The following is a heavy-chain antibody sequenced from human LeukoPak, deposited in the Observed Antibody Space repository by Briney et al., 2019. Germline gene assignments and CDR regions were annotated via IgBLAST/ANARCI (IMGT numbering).Heavy chain of an antibody. V-gene: IGHV4-39*01. CDR3: ARQTYGDWRFDP. J-gene: IGHJ5*02. CDR2: IYYSGST. CDR1: GGSISSSSYY. Sequence: PSETLSLTCTVSGGSISSSSYYWGWIRQPPGKGPEWIGSIYYSGSTYYNPSLKSRVTISVDTSKNQFSLKLNSVTAADTAVYYCARQTYGDWRFDPWGQGTLVTVSS. D-gene: IGHD4-17*01.